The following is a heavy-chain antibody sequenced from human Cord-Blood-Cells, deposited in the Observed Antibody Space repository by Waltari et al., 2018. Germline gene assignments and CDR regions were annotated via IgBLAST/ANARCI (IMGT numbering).Heavy chain of an antibody. CDR2: IYYSGST. Sequence: QVQLQESGPGLVKPSETLSLTCTVSGGSISSYYWSWIRQPPWKGLEWIGFIYYSGSTNYNPSLKSRVTIPVDTYKNQFSLKLGAVTAADTVVYSSARGRIVGATLDWFDPWGQGTLVTVSS. V-gene: IGHV4-59*01. D-gene: IGHD1-26*01. J-gene: IGHJ5*02. CDR3: ARGRIVGATLDWFDP. CDR1: GGSISSYY.